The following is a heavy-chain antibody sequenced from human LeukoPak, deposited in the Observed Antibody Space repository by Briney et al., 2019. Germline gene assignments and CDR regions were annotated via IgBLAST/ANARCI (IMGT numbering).Heavy chain of an antibody. Sequence: ASVKVSCKASGYTFTGYYMHWVRQAPGQGLEWMGWINPNSGGTIYAQNFQGRVTMTSDTSITTAYMELGRLTSDDTAVYYCARAQFPLTGTSRAPYNWFDPWGQGTLVTVSS. J-gene: IGHJ5*02. CDR3: ARAQFPLTGTSRAPYNWFDP. D-gene: IGHD3-9*01. V-gene: IGHV1-2*02. CDR2: INPNSGGT. CDR1: GYTFTGYY.